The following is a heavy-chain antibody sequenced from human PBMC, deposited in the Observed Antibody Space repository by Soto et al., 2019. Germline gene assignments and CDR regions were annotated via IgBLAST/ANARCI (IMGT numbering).Heavy chain of an antibody. J-gene: IGHJ1*01. D-gene: IGHD3-16*01. CDR3: AKVWGGWCLDS. Sequence: PGGSLRLSCVVSGFTFSTYAMHWVRRAPGKGLEWVAVMSYDGGHKYYADSVKGRFTISRDNSKNTLYLQMNSLRAEDTAVYYCAKVWGGWCLDSWGRGTLVTVSS. CDR2: MSYDGGHK. V-gene: IGHV3-30-3*01. CDR1: GFTFSTYA.